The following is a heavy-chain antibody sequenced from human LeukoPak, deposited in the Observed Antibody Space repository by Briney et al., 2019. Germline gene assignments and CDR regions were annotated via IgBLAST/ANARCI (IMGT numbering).Heavy chain of an antibody. CDR3: ARGMGATTFADFDY. CDR1: GYTFTSYG. V-gene: IGHV1-18*01. J-gene: IGHJ4*02. Sequence: ASVKVSFKASGYTFTSYGVSWVRQAPGQGLEWMGWISAYNGNTNYAQKFQGRVTMTTDTSTSTAYMELRSLRSDDTAVYYCARGMGATTFADFDYWGQGTLVTVSS. CDR2: ISAYNGNT. D-gene: IGHD1-26*01.